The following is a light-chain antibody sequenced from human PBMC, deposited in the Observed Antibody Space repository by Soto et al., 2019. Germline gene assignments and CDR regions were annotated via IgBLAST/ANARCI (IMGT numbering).Light chain of an antibody. Sequence: HSALTQPASVSGSPGQSITIACTGTNTDVGGYNYVSWYQQHPMKAPKLIIYEVTKRPSGVSARFSGSKSANTASLTISGLQAEDEADYYCNSYTSTNTYVFGTGTKLTVL. J-gene: IGLJ1*01. V-gene: IGLV2-14*01. CDR1: NTDVGGYNY. CDR2: EVT. CDR3: NSYTSTNTYV.